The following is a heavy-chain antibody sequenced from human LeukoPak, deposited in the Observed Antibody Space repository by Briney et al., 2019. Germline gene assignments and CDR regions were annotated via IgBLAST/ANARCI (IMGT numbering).Heavy chain of an antibody. V-gene: IGHV3-30-3*01. CDR2: ISYDGSNK. Sequence: GGSLRLSCAASGFSFSHFAMRWVRQAPGKGLEWVAVISYDGSNKYSADSVKGRFTISRHNSKNTLYLQVDSLRAEDTAVYYCARESYGDFHFDYWGQGTLVTVSS. J-gene: IGHJ4*02. CDR3: ARESYGDFHFDY. CDR1: GFSFSHFA. D-gene: IGHD4-17*01.